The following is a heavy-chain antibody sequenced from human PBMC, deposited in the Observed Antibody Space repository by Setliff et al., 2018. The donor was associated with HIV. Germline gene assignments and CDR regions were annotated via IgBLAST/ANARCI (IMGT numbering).Heavy chain of an antibody. V-gene: IGHV1-3*04. Sequence: ASVKVSCKTSGYIFSTYTIHWIRQAPGQRPEWMGWINTDNGNTRYSQKFEDRVSMTRDTSANIVYMELTSLKSEDMAVYYCARVWPQSIGFDCWGQGTLVTVTS. D-gene: IGHD2-21*01. CDR1: GYIFSTYT. J-gene: IGHJ4*02. CDR3: ARVWPQSIGFDC. CDR2: INTDNGNT.